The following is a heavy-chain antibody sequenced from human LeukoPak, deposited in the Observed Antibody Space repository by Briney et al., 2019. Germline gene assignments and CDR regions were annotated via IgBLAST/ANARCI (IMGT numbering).Heavy chain of an antibody. CDR1: GVPFSDYY. J-gene: IGHJ6*03. V-gene: IGHV4-34*01. D-gene: IGHD3-3*01. Sequence: PSETLSLTCAVFGVPFSDYYWSWIRRPPGKGLEWLGEINHSGSANYMPSLKSRVSISVDTSKNQFSLMLSSVTAADTAFYYCARGRFGGHSYYYMDVWGKGTAVTVSS. CDR3: ARGRFGGHSYYYMDV. CDR2: INHSGSA.